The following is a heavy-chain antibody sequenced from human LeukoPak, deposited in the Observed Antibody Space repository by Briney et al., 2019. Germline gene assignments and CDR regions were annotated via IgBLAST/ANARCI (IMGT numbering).Heavy chain of an antibody. V-gene: IGHV3-7*01. CDR2: MNQDGSEK. D-gene: IGHD1-1*01. CDR1: GFTFSFYW. CDR3: ARAGWNQHLPSMSYMDV. Sequence: PGGSLRLSCAASGFTFSFYWMNWVRQVPGKGLEWVANMNQDGSEKYYVDSVKGRFTISRDNAKNSLYLQMNSLRAEDTAVYYCARAGWNQHLPSMSYMDVWGKGTTVTISS. J-gene: IGHJ6*03.